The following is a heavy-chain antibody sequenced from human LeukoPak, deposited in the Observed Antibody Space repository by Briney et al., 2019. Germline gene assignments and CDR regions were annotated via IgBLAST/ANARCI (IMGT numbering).Heavy chain of an antibody. D-gene: IGHD3-22*01. Sequence: ASVKASCKASGGTFSSYAISWVRQAPGQGLEWMGRIIPIFGIANYAQKFQGRVTITADKSTSTAYMELSSLRSEDTAVYYCARDYYDSSGPPLDYWGQGTLVTVSS. CDR3: ARDYYDSSGPPLDY. CDR2: IIPIFGIA. V-gene: IGHV1-69*04. J-gene: IGHJ4*02. CDR1: GGTFSSYA.